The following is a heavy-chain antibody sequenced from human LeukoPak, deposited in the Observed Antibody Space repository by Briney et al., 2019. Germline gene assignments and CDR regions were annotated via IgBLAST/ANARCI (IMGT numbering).Heavy chain of an antibody. CDR1: GGSISSYY. D-gene: IGHD5-12*01. Sequence: SETLSLTCTVSGGSISSYYWSWIRQPPGKGLEWIGYIYYSGSTNYNPSLKSRVTISVDTSKNQFSLKLSSVTAADTAVYYCAGDGYSGYEHNAFDIWGQGTMVTVSS. J-gene: IGHJ3*02. V-gene: IGHV4-59*01. CDR2: IYYSGST. CDR3: AGDGYSGYEHNAFDI.